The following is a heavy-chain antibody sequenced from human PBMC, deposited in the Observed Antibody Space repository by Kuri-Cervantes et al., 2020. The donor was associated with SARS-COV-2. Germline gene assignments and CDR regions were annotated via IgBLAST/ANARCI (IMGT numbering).Heavy chain of an antibody. Sequence: GGSLRLSCAASGFTFSSYAMSWVRQAPGKGLEWVSAISGSGGSTYYADSVKGRFTISRDNAKNSLYLQMNSLRAEDTAVYYCARDQIVVVPAARKYYYYGMDVWGQGTTVTVSS. CDR2: ISGSGGST. J-gene: IGHJ6*02. D-gene: IGHD2-2*01. CDR3: ARDQIVVVPAARKYYYYGMDV. V-gene: IGHV3-23*01. CDR1: GFTFSSYA.